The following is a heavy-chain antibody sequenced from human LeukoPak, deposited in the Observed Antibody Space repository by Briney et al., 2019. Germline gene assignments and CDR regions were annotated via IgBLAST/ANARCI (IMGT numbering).Heavy chain of an antibody. V-gene: IGHV1-18*01. CDR2: ISAYSGNT. CDR1: GYTFTSYG. Sequence: ASVKVSCKASGYTFTSYGISWVRQAPGQGLEWMGWISAYSGNTNYAQKLQGRVTMTTDTSTSTAYMELRSLRSDDTAVYYCARDRTDIVVVVAATQGHYGMDVWGQGTRVTVSS. J-gene: IGHJ6*02. CDR3: ARDRTDIVVVVAATQGHYGMDV. D-gene: IGHD2-15*01.